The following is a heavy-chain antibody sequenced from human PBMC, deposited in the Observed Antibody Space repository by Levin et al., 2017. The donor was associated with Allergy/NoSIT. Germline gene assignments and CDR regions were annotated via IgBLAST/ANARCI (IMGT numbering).Heavy chain of an antibody. CDR1: GFTFSDYY. D-gene: IGHD3-16*01. Sequence: NPGGSLRLSCAASGFTFSDYYMTWIRQAPGKGLEWVSYISSSGYTIYYADSVKGRFTISRDNAKNSLYLQMNSLRAEDTAVYYCAGRKAGWGLDPWGQGTLVTVSS. CDR3: AGRKAGWGLDP. V-gene: IGHV3-11*01. CDR2: ISSSGYTI. J-gene: IGHJ5*02.